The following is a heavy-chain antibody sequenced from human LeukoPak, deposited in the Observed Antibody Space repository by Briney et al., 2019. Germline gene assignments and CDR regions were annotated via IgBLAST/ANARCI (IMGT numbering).Heavy chain of an antibody. CDR2: GYHSGRT. J-gene: IGHJ5*02. Sequence: SQTLSLTCTVSGGSLSSDDYYWSWIRQPPGKGLEWIGYGYHSGRTYYNPSLKSRVTISVDTSKNQFSLKLSSVTAADTAVYYCARAALRNWFDPWGQGTLVTVSS. CDR3: ARAALRNWFDP. CDR1: GGSLSSDDYY. V-gene: IGHV4-30-4*01. D-gene: IGHD3-3*01.